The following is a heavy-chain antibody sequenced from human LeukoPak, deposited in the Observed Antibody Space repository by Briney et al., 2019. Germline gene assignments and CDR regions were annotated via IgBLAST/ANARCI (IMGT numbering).Heavy chain of an antibody. Sequence: ASVKVSCKASGYTFTSYGISWVRQAPGQGLEWMGWISAYNGNTNYAQKLQGRVTMTTDTSTSTAYMELRSLRSDDTAVYYCARGLLFGVVAPPGAPYWGQGTLVTVSS. CDR1: GYTFTSYG. D-gene: IGHD3-3*01. V-gene: IGHV1-18*01. CDR3: ARGLLFGVVAPPGAPY. J-gene: IGHJ4*02. CDR2: ISAYNGNT.